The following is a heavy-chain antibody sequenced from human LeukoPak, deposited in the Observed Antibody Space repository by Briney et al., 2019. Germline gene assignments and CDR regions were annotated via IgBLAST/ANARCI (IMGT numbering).Heavy chain of an antibody. CDR2: INHRGST. CDR3: ATRPSIVATIKVLYYYYGMDV. Sequence: SETLSLTCAVYGGSFSGYYWSWIRQPPGKGLEWIGEINHRGSTNYNPSLKSRVTISVDTSKNQFSLKLSSVTAADTAVYYCATRPSIVATIKVLYYYYGMDVWGQGTTVTVSS. J-gene: IGHJ6*02. V-gene: IGHV4-34*01. CDR1: GGSFSGYY. D-gene: IGHD5-12*01.